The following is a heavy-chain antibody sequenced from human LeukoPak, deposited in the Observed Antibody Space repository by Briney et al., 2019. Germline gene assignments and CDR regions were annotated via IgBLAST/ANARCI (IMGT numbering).Heavy chain of an antibody. J-gene: IGHJ4*02. CDR1: GFIFTNYF. CDR3: AKAKSWSSIAARHGVDY. CDR2: ISGSGGST. Sequence: GGSLRLSCAASGFIFTNYFMSWVRQAPGKGLEWVSAISGSGGSTYYADSVKGRFTISRDNSKNTLYLQMNSLRAEDTAVYYCAKAKSWSSIAARHGVDYWGQGTLVTVSS. V-gene: IGHV3-23*01. D-gene: IGHD6-6*01.